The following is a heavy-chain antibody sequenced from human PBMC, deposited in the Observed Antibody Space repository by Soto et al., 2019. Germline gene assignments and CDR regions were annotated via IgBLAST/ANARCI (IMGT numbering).Heavy chain of an antibody. J-gene: IGHJ4*02. CDR1: GGSISSYY. CDR3: ARLGLYSCGSGSCYPGYFDC. CDR2: IYYSGST. V-gene: IGHV4-59*01. Sequence: PSETLSLTCTVSGGSISSYYWSWIRQPPGKGLEWIGYIYYSGSTNYNPSLKSRVTISVDTSKNQFSLKLSSVTAADTAVYYCARLGLYSCGSGSCYPGYFDCWGQGTLVTVSS. D-gene: IGHD3-10*01.